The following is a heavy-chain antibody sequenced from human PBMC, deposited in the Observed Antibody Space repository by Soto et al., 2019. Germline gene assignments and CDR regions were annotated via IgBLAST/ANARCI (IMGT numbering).Heavy chain of an antibody. CDR1: GGSIPISGYS. CDR2: IYYSGST. D-gene: IGHD2-8*01. Sequence: SETLSLTCTVPGGSIPISGYSWCWIRQPTGKGLEWIGSIYYSGSTYYHPSLKSRVTISVDTSTHQFSLELSSVTGAHTALYFCVRNDGASVVVLSDSWGQGTPVTVSS. V-gene: IGHV4-39*01. CDR3: VRNDGASVVVLSDS. J-gene: IGHJ5*01.